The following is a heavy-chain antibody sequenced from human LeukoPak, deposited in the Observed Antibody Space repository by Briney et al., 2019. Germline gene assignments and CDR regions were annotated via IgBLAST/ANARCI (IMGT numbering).Heavy chain of an antibody. CDR1: GYTFTGYY. CDR2: ISPNSGGT. Sequence: ASVKVSCKAAGYTFTGYYIHWVRQAPGQGLEWMGWISPNSGGTKYAQSFQGRGTMTRDTSTGTAHMELSRLRSDDTAVYYCARGDCSVNGCHGGNWFDPWGQGSLVTVSS. CDR3: ARGDCSVNGCHGGNWFDP. D-gene: IGHD2-15*01. J-gene: IGHJ5*02. V-gene: IGHV1-2*02.